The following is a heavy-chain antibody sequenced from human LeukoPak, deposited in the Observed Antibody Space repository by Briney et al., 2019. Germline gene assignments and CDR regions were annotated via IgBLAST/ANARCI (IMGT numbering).Heavy chain of an antibody. CDR2: IYYSGST. CDR3: ARGDDYGDYVGY. CDR1: GGSISSGDYY. V-gene: IGHV4-30-4*01. D-gene: IGHD4-17*01. J-gene: IGHJ4*02. Sequence: PSETLSLTCTVSGGSISSGDYYWSWIRQPPGKGLEWIGYIYYSGSTYYNPSLKSRVTISVDTSKNQFSLKLSSVTAADTAVYYCARGDDYGDYVGYWGQGTLVTVSS.